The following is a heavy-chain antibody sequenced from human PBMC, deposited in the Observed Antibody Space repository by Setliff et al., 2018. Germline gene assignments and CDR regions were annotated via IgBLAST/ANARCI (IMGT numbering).Heavy chain of an antibody. Sequence: KSGGSLRLSCAASGFTFSGYSMNWVRQAPGKGLEWVSYIVGNGVYTNYADSVKGRFTISRDNAKSSLYLQMNSLRAEDTAVYYCVRPQGAGTTNWLDSWGQGTLVTVSS. D-gene: IGHD1-1*01. CDR2: IVGNGVYT. V-gene: IGHV3-21*05. CDR1: GFTFSGYS. J-gene: IGHJ5*01. CDR3: VRPQGAGTTNWLDS.